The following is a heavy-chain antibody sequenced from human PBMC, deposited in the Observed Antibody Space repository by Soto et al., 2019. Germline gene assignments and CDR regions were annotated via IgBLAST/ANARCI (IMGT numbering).Heavy chain of an antibody. V-gene: IGHV1-3*01. CDR1: GYTFTNYV. CDR2: INAGNGNT. Sequence: GASVKVSCKASGYTFTNYVMHWVRQAPGQRLEWMGWINAGNGNTKYSQKFQGRVTITRDTSATIAYMELSSLRSEDTAVYYCARDWYNYGYGNFDYWGQGTLVTVSS. D-gene: IGHD3-16*01. CDR3: ARDWYNYGYGNFDY. J-gene: IGHJ4*02.